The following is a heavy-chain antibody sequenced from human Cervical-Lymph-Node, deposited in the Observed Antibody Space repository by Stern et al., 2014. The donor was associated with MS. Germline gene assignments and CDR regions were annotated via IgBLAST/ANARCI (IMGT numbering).Heavy chain of an antibody. CDR2: ILPIFGTA. CDR1: GGTFSSYA. J-gene: IGHJ6*02. V-gene: IGHV1-69*01. CDR3: ARHMAGTFYYGMDV. D-gene: IGHD6-19*01. Sequence: VQLLESGAEVKKPGSSVNVSCKASGGTFSSYAISWVRQAPGQGLEWMGGILPIFGTANYAQKFQGRVTITADESTRTATLEPSSLRSEDTAVYYCARHMAGTFYYGMDVWGQGTTVTVSS.